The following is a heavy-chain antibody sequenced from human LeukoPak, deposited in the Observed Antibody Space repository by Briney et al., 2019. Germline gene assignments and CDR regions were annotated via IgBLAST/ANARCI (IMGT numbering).Heavy chain of an antibody. V-gene: IGHV3-30*02. CDR3: AKIAAARFYFDY. CDR2: IRYDGSNK. J-gene: IGHJ4*02. D-gene: IGHD6-13*01. CDR1: GFTFSSYG. Sequence: GGSLRLSCAASGFTFSSYGMHWVRQAPGKGLEWVAFIRYDGSNKYYADSVKGRFTISRDNSKSTLYLQMNSLRAEDTAVYYCAKIAAARFYFDYWGQGTLVTVSS.